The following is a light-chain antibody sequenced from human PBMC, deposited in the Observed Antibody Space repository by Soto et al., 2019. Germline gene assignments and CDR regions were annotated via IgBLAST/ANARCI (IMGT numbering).Light chain of an antibody. V-gene: IGKV3-11*01. Sequence: EIVWTQSPATLSLSPGERATLSCMASQSVSSNLAWYQQKPDQAPRLLIYDASNMASGIPGRLSGSGSETDLPFNIRKAEHADFGVYSGEWSGNCPWTFRQGAKV. CDR1: QSVSSN. CDR3: EWSGNCPWT. J-gene: IGKJ1*01. CDR2: DAS.